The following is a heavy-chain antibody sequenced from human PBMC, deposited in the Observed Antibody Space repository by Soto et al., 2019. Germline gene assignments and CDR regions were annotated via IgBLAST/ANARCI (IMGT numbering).Heavy chain of an antibody. CDR2: TYHSGNP. CDR3: ARCVRNVPLGVYYYGSGSYYNQNWFDP. CDR1: GDTISTGGYT. D-gene: IGHD3-10*01. Sequence: PSETLSLTCDVSGDTISTGGYTWAWIRQPPGKALEWIGHTYHSGNPYYNPSLKSRVIISVNRSKNQFSLKLSSVTAADTAVDYCARCVRNVPLGVYYYGSGSYYNQNWFDPWGQGTLVTVS. V-gene: IGHV4-30-2*01. J-gene: IGHJ5*02.